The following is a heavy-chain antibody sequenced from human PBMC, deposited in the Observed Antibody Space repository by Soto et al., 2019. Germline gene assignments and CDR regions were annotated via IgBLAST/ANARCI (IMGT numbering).Heavy chain of an antibody. Sequence: QVQLVQSGGGVVQPGRSLRLSCAASGFTFSSYGMHWVRQAPGKGLEWVAVISYDGSNKYHADSVKGRFTISRDNSKNTLHLQMNSLRPEDTAVYYCATDEKNRGYNYLEGLDYWGQGTLVTVSS. CDR2: ISYDGSNK. J-gene: IGHJ4*02. CDR3: ATDEKNRGYNYLEGLDY. D-gene: IGHD5-18*01. CDR1: GFTFSSYG. V-gene: IGHV3-30*03.